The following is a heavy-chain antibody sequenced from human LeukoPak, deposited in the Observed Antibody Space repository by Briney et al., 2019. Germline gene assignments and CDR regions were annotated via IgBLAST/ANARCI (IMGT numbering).Heavy chain of an antibody. D-gene: IGHD3-10*01. Sequence: GGSLRLSCAAAGFTFSSYGMHWVRQAPGKGREWGAVISYDGSNKDYADSVKGRFTISRDTSKNTLYLQMNSLRAEDTAVYYCAKAANYYGSGSYYTNWGQGTLVTVSS. V-gene: IGHV3-30*18. CDR2: ISYDGSNK. CDR1: GFTFSSYG. J-gene: IGHJ4*02. CDR3: AKAANYYGSGSYYTN.